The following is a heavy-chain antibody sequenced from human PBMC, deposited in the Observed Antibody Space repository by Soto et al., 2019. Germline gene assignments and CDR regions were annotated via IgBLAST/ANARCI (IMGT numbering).Heavy chain of an antibody. V-gene: IGHV3-33*01. J-gene: IGHJ6*03. CDR3: ARDDCSSTSCPYTNYYYYYMDV. Sequence: ESGGGVVQPGRSLRLSCAASGFTFSSYGMHWVRQAPGKGLEWVAVIWYDGSNKYYADSVKGRFTISRDNSKNTLYLQMNSLRAEDTAVYYCARDDCSSTSCPYTNYYYYYMDVWGKGTTVTVSS. CDR1: GFTFSSYG. CDR2: IWYDGSNK. D-gene: IGHD2-2*01.